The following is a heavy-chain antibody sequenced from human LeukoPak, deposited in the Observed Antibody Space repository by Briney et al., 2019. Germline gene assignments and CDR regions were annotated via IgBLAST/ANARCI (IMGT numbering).Heavy chain of an antibody. CDR3: ARVLNDFWSGYGFDY. V-gene: IGHV1-8*03. Sequence: ASVKVSCKASGYTFTSYDINWVRQATGQGLEWMGWMNPNSGNTGCAQKFQGRVTITRNTSISTAYMELSSLRSEDTAVYYCARVLNDFWSGYGFDYWGQGTLVTVSS. CDR2: MNPNSGNT. D-gene: IGHD3-3*01. CDR1: GYTFTSYD. J-gene: IGHJ4*02.